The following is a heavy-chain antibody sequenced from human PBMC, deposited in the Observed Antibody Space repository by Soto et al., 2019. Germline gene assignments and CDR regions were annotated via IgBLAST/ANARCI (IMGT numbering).Heavy chain of an antibody. D-gene: IGHD6-13*01. CDR2: ISAYNGNT. V-gene: IGHV1-18*01. CDR1: GYTFNTYG. CDR3: ARTGPAAGGTLDY. Sequence: QVQLLQSGAEVQKTGASVRVSCKASGYTFNTYGISWVRQAPGQGLEWMGWISAYNGNTNYAQKSQGRVTMTTDTSTNTAYMELRSLRSDDTAVYYCARTGPAAGGTLDYWGQGTLVTVSS. J-gene: IGHJ4*02.